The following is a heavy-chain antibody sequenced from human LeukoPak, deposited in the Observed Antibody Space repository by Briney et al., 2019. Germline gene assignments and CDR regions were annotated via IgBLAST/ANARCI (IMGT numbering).Heavy chain of an antibody. D-gene: IGHD2-8*01. CDR1: GFTVSSNY. CDR3: AGGSLVWQFDY. J-gene: IGHJ4*02. Sequence: GGSLRLSCAASGFTVSSNYMSWVRQAPGKGLEWVSAIYSDGSAYYPDSVKGRFTISRDNSKNTLYLQMNSLRADDTAVYFCAGGSLVWQFDYWGQGTLVAVSS. CDR2: IYSDGSA. V-gene: IGHV3-53*01.